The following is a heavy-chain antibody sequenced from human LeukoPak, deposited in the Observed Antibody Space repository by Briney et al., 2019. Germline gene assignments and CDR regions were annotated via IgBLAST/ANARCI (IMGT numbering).Heavy chain of an antibody. Sequence: GASVKVSCKASGYTFTSYAMNWVRQAPGQGLEWMGWINTNTGNPTYAQGFTGRFVFSLDTSVSTAYLQISSLKAEDTAVYYRARSYYDFWSGYYVGIIGYWGQGTLVTVSS. CDR1: GYTFTSYA. J-gene: IGHJ4*02. CDR2: INTNTGNP. D-gene: IGHD3-3*01. V-gene: IGHV7-4-1*02. CDR3: ARSYYDFWSGYYVGIIGY.